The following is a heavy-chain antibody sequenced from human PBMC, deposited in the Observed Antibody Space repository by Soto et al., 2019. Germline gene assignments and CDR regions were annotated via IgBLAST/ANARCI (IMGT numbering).Heavy chain of an antibody. Sequence: QVQLQESGPGVVKPSETLSLSCSVSGASISGYYWSWIRQTPGKGLEWLGYIYHSDSTTTNYNPSLETRATISVDTSKSQVSLSLRSVTAADTGFYYCARGSFVFGPGIFDHWGQGTLITVSS. J-gene: IGHJ4*02. CDR2: IYHSDSTTT. V-gene: IGHV4-59*01. CDR1: GASISGYY. D-gene: IGHD3-16*01. CDR3: ARGSFVFGPGIFDH.